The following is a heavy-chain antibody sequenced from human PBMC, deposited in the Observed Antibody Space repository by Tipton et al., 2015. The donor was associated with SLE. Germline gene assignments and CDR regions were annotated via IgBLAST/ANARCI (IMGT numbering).Heavy chain of an antibody. CDR1: GFTFSSYE. Sequence: SLRLSCAASGFTFSSYEMNWARQAPGKGLEWVAVISYDGSNKYYADSVKGRFTISRDNSKNTLYLQMNSLRAEDTAVYYCATEPSSVDYWGQGTLVTVSS. V-gene: IGHV3-30*04. J-gene: IGHJ4*02. CDR2: ISYDGSNK. CDR3: ATEPSSVDY.